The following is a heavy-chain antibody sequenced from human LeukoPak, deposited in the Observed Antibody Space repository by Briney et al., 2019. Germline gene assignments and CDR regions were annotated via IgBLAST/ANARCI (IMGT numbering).Heavy chain of an antibody. V-gene: IGHV3-33*06. J-gene: IGHJ4*02. CDR3: AKDRYSSSWNFDY. CDR2: IWYDGSNK. CDR1: GFTFSSYG. D-gene: IGHD6-13*01. Sequence: PGGSLRLSCAASGFTFSSYGMHWVRQAPGKGLEWVAVIWYDGSNKYYADAVKGRFTISRDNSKNTLYLQMNSLRAEDTAVYYCAKDRYSSSWNFDYWGQGTLVTVSS.